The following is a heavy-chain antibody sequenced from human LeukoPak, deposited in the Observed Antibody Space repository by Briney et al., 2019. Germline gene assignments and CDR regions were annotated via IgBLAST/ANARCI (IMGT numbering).Heavy chain of an antibody. CDR2: ISSSSSYI. CDR1: GFTFSSYA. J-gene: IGHJ4*02. CDR3: ARSKGAYSSSSGGDY. V-gene: IGHV3-21*01. Sequence: GGSLRLSCAASGFTFSSYAMHWVRQAPGKGLEWVSSISSSSSYIYYADSVKGRFTISRDDAKNSLYLQMNSLRAEDTAVYYCARSKGAYSSSSGGDYWGQGTLVTVSS. D-gene: IGHD6-6*01.